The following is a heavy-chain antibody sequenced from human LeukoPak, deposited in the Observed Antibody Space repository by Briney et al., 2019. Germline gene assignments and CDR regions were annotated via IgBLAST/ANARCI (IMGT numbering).Heavy chain of an antibody. CDR2: IYYSGST. CDR3: ARRTYGGNPYDAFDI. J-gene: IGHJ3*02. V-gene: IGHV4-31*03. D-gene: IGHD4-23*01. CDR1: GGSISSGGYY. Sequence: SQTLSLTCTVSGGSISSGGYYWSWIRQHPGKGLEWIGYIYYSGSTYYNPSLKSRVTISVDTSKNQFSLKLSSVTAADTAVYYCARRTYGGNPYDAFDIWGQGTMVTVSS.